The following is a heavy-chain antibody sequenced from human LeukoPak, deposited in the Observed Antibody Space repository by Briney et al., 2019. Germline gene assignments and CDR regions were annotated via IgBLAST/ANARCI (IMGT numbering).Heavy chain of an antibody. J-gene: IGHJ4*02. Sequence: SETLSLTCAAYGGSFRGYYWSWIRQPPGKGLEWIGEINHSGSTNYNPSLKSRVTISVDTSKNQFSLKLSSVTAADTAVYYCASTAVAGTGPYFDYWGQGTLVTVSS. CDR2: INHSGST. CDR1: GGSFRGYY. CDR3: ASTAVAGTGPYFDY. V-gene: IGHV4-34*01. D-gene: IGHD6-19*01.